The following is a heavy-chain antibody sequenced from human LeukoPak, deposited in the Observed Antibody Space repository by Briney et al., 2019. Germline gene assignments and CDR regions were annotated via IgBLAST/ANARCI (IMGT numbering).Heavy chain of an antibody. J-gene: IGHJ5*02. CDR2: ISSDGNRA. CDR3: ETEWGVVGDGDNYFDP. V-gene: IGHV3-74*01. CDR1: GFTFSSHW. Sequence: PGGSLRLSCAASGFTFSSHWMYWVRQAPGKGLVWVSRISSDGNRATYADSVQGRFTISRDNAKNTLYLQMNSLTAEDTAVYYCETEWGVVGDGDNYFDPWGQGTLVTVSS. D-gene: IGHD5-24*01.